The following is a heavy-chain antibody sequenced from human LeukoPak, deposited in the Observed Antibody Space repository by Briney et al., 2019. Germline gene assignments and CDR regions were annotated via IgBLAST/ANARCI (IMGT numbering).Heavy chain of an antibody. CDR1: GFTVSSNY. D-gene: IGHD4-17*01. CDR3: ARDGNDYGDYEYFQH. Sequence: GGSLRLSCAASGFTVSSNYMSWVRQAPGQGLEWVSVIYSGGSTYYADSVKGRFTISRDNSKNTLYLQMNSLRAEDTAVYYCARDGNDYGDYEYFQHWGQGTLVTVSS. V-gene: IGHV3-53*01. J-gene: IGHJ1*01. CDR2: IYSGGST.